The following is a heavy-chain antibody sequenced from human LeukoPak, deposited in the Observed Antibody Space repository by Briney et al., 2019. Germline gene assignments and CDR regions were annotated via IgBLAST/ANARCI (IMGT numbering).Heavy chain of an antibody. D-gene: IGHD2-15*01. CDR1: GFTFDDYG. Sequence: GGSLRLSCAASGFTFDDYGMSWVRQAPGKGLEWVSGINWNGGSTGYADSVKGRFTISRDDAKNSLYLQMNSRRAEDTSVYYCARVEYCSGGSCYPYYYYYYMDVWGKGTTVTVSS. J-gene: IGHJ6*03. V-gene: IGHV3-20*04. CDR2: INWNGGST. CDR3: ARVEYCSGGSCYPYYYYYYMDV.